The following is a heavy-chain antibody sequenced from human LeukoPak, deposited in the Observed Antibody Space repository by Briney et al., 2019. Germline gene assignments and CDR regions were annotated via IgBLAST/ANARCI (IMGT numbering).Heavy chain of an antibody. CDR2: ISYDGSNK. Sequence: GGSLRLSCAASGFTFSSYAMHWVRQAPGKGLEWVAVISYDGSNKYYADSVKGRFTISRDNSKNTLYLQMNSLRAEDTAVYYCARDRPGSWGQGTLVTVSS. J-gene: IGHJ4*02. D-gene: IGHD2-15*01. CDR1: GFTFSSYA. CDR3: ARDRPGS. V-gene: IGHV3-30-3*01.